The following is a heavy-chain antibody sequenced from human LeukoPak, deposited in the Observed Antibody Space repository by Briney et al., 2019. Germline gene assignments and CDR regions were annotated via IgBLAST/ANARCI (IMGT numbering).Heavy chain of an antibody. CDR2: ISSSGSTI. Sequence: GGSLRLSCAASGFTFSDYYMSWIRQAPGKGLEWVSYISSSGSTIYYADSVKGRFTISRNNAKNSLYLQMNSLRAEDTAVYYCARVRRYYYDSSGYLYDAFDIWGQGTMVTVPS. D-gene: IGHD3-22*01. J-gene: IGHJ3*02. CDR3: ARVRRYYYDSSGYLYDAFDI. CDR1: GFTFSDYY. V-gene: IGHV3-11*04.